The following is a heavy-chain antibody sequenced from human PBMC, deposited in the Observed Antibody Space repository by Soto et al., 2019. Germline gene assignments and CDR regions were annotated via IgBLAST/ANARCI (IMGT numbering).Heavy chain of an antibody. CDR3: ASLFLRYGGPGDY. V-gene: IGHV4-39*01. Sequence: QLQLQESGPGLVKPSETLSLTCTVSGGSISSSSYYWGWIRQPPGKGLEWIGSIYYSGSTYYNPSLKSRVTISVDTSKNQFSLKLSSVTAADTAVYYCASLFLRYGGPGDYWGQGTLVTVSS. CDR2: IYYSGST. J-gene: IGHJ4*02. CDR1: GGSISSSSYY. D-gene: IGHD4-17*01.